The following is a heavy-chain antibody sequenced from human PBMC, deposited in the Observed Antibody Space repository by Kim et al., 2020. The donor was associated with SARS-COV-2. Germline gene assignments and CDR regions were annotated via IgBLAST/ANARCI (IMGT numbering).Heavy chain of an antibody. V-gene: IGHV1-8*02. CDR1: GYTFTSYD. J-gene: IGHJ5*01. D-gene: IGHD2-2*01. Sequence: ASVKVSCKASGYTFTSYDINWVRQATGQGLEWMGWMNTNRGNTGYAQNFKGRVTLTRNTSISTAYMELSSLKSEDTAVYYCTYCSSTSCLDSWGQGTLFTVSS. CDR3: TYCSSTSCLDS. CDR2: MNTNRGNT.